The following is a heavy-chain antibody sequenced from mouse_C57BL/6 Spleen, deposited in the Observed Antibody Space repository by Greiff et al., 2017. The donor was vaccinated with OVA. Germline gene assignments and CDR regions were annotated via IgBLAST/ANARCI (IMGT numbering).Heavy chain of an antibody. CDR1: GYTFTDYY. CDR3: EIVYYGNYVY. Sequence: EVQLQQSGPELVKPGASVKISCKASGYTFTDYYMNWVKQSPGKSLEWIGDINPNNGGTSYHQKFTGKATLTVDKSSSTGYMELRSLTSEDSAVYYCEIVYYGNYVYWGQGTLVTVSA. CDR2: INPNNGGT. J-gene: IGHJ3*01. D-gene: IGHD2-1*01. V-gene: IGHV1-26*01.